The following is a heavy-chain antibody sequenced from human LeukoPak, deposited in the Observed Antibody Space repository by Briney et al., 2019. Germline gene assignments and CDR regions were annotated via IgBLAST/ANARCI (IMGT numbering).Heavy chain of an antibody. CDR3: ARDLSPREWELHAFDI. V-gene: IGHV3-30-3*01. J-gene: IGHJ3*02. CDR2: ISYDGSNK. CDR1: GFTFSSYA. D-gene: IGHD1-26*01. Sequence: PGGSLRLSCAASGFTFSSYAMHWVRQAPGKGLEWVAVISYDGSNKYYADSVKGRFTISRDNSKNTLYLQMNSLRAEDTAVYYCARDLSPREWELHAFDIWGQGTMVTVSS.